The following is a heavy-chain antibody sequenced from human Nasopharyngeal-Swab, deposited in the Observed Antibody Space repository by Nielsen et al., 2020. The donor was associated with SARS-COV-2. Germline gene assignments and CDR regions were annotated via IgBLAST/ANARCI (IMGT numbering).Heavy chain of an antibody. Sequence: GESLKISCAASGFTFSSYGMHWVRQAPGKGLEWVAVISYDGSNKYYADSVKGRFTISRDNSKNTLYLQMNNLRAEDTAVYYCARAPRPWQQLVSYWGQGTLVTVSS. CDR2: ISYDGSNK. V-gene: IGHV3-30-3*01. CDR1: GFTFSSYG. J-gene: IGHJ4*02. D-gene: IGHD6-13*01. CDR3: ARAPRPWQQLVSY.